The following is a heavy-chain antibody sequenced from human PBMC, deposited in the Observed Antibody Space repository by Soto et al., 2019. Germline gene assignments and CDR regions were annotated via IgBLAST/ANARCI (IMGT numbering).Heavy chain of an antibody. CDR2: VYYSGSA. CDR3: ARGSMVRGPTPFDY. J-gene: IGHJ4*02. V-gene: IGHV4-59*01. D-gene: IGHD3-10*01. CDR1: GGSIRSYY. Sequence: PSETLSLTCNVSGGSIRSYYWNWIRQPPGKTLEWIGDVYYSGSANYNPSLKSRVTISVDMSRNQFSLKLNSVTAADMAVYYCARGSMVRGPTPFDYWGQGTLVTVSS.